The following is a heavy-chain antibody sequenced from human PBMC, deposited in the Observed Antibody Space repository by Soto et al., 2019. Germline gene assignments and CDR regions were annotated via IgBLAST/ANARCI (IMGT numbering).Heavy chain of an antibody. J-gene: IGHJ5*02. D-gene: IGHD2-2*01. CDR1: GFTFSSYW. CDR2: MNQDGNEK. V-gene: IGHV3-7*03. CDR3: AKDGIVVVPAARLTWFDP. Sequence: GGSLRLSCAASGFTFSSYWMTWVRQAPGKGLQWVANMNQDGNEKYYADSVKGRFTISRDNAKNTLYLQMNSLRAEDTAVYYCAKDGIVVVPAARLTWFDPWGQGTLVTVSS.